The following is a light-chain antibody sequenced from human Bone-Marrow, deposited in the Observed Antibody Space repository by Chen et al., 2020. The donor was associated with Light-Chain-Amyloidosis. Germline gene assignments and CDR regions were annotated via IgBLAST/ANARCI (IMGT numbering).Light chain of an antibody. CDR2: WAS. V-gene: IGKV4-1*01. CDR3: EQYHLAPYN. CDR1: QSVLYNPNNKNY. Sequence: DIVMTQSPDSLAVSLGERATINCKSSQSVLYNPNNKNYLAWYQQKPGQPPNLLIYWASTRESWVPDRFSCSGSGTDVNLTISSLQTEDLADYYCEQYHLAPYNLGQWSKLVI. J-gene: IGKJ2*01.